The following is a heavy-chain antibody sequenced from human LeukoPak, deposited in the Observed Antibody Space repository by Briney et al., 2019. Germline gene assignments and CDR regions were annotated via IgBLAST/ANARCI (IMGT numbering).Heavy chain of an antibody. CDR2: ISSSGSTI. J-gene: IGHJ4*02. CDR1: GFTFSSYE. CDR3: ARDKGYDSRGQPFDY. V-gene: IGHV3-48*03. Sequence: GGSLRLSCAASGFTFSSYEMNWVRQAPGKGLEWVSYISSSGSTIYYADSVKGRFTISRDNAENSLYLQMNSLRAEDTAVYYCARDKGYDSRGQPFDYWGQGALVTVSS. D-gene: IGHD3-22*01.